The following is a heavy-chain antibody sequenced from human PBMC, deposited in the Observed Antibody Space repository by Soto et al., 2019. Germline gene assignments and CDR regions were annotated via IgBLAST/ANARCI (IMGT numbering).Heavy chain of an antibody. V-gene: IGHV4-59*08. J-gene: IGHJ5*02. CDR1: GGSISSYY. CDR2: IYYSGST. CDR3: ARHEASYDFWSGYAYWFDP. Sequence: SETLSLTCTVSGGSISSYYWSWIRQPPGKGLEWIGYIYYSGSTNYNPSLKSRVTISVDTSKTQFSLKLSSVTAADTAVYYCARHEASYDFWSGYAYWFDPWGQGTLVTVSS. D-gene: IGHD3-3*01.